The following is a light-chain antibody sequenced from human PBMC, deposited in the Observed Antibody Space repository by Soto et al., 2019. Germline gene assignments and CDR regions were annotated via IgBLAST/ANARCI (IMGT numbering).Light chain of an antibody. V-gene: IGLV2-11*01. CDR3: CSYAGSYSVV. CDR1: SSDVGGYNF. Sequence: QSALTQPRSVSGSPGQSVTISCTGTSSDVGGYNFVSWYQLHPGKAPKLMIYDVSERPSGVPNRFSGSKSGNTASLTISGLQAEDEADYYCCSYAGSYSVVFGGGTQLTVL. J-gene: IGLJ2*01. CDR2: DVS.